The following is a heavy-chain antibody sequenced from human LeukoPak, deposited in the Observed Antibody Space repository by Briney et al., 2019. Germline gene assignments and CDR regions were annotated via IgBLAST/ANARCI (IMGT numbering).Heavy chain of an antibody. Sequence: GASVKVSCKASGYTFTGCYMHWVRQAPGQGLEWMGWVNPNSGGTNYAQKFQGRVTMTRDTSISTAYMELSRLRSDDTAVYYCARPPHYYYDSSGYDWGQGTLVTVSS. CDR1: GYTFTGCY. CDR3: ARPPHYYYDSSGYD. J-gene: IGHJ4*02. D-gene: IGHD3-22*01. CDR2: VNPNSGGT. V-gene: IGHV1-2*02.